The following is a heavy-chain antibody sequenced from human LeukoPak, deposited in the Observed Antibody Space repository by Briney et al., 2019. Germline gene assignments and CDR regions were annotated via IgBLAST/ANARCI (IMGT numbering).Heavy chain of an antibody. Sequence: GGSLTLSCAGSGFTLSSNWMHWVRQGPGKGLVWFSRIYSDGSRTNYADSVKGRFTISGDKAKKTLYMQMNSLRAEDTAVYYCARDTGYGRKDYYYYYMDVWGKGTTVTISS. J-gene: IGHJ6*03. CDR2: IYSDGSRT. D-gene: IGHD5-18*01. CDR1: GFTLSSNW. V-gene: IGHV3-74*01. CDR3: ARDTGYGRKDYYYYYMDV.